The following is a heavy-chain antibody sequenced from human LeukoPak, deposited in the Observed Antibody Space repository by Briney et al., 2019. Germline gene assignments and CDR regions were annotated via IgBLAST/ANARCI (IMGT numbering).Heavy chain of an antibody. CDR1: GFTFSSYG. Sequence: GGSLRLSCAASGFTFSSYGMHWVRQAPGKGLEWVAVISYDGSNKYYADSVKGRFTISRDNSKNTLYLQMNSLRAEDTAVYYCAKGINTAMVKQYFQHWGQGTLVTVSS. CDR2: ISYDGSNK. D-gene: IGHD5-18*01. CDR3: AKGINTAMVKQYFQH. V-gene: IGHV3-30*18. J-gene: IGHJ1*01.